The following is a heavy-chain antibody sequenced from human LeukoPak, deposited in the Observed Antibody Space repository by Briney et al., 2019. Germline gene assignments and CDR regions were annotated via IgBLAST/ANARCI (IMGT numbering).Heavy chain of an antibody. V-gene: IGHV3-48*04. CDR3: AELGITMIGGV. CDR2: ISSSGSTI. CDR1: GFTFSSHT. J-gene: IGHJ6*04. D-gene: IGHD3-10*02. Sequence: GGSLRLSCAASGFTFSSHTMNWVRQAPGKGLEWVSYISSSGSTIYYADSVKGRFTISRDNAKNSLYLQMNSLRAEDTAVYYCAELGITMIGGVWGKGTTVTISS.